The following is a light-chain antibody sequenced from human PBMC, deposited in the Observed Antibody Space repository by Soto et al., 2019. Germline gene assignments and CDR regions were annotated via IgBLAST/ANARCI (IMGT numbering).Light chain of an antibody. V-gene: IGKV1-39*01. CDR3: QQSYSTLPT. Sequence: DIQMTQSPSSLSASVGDRVTITCRASQSISRYLNWYQHKPGEAPRLLMYGASSLQSGVPSRFSGSGSGKDFTLSISSLQPEDFAIYYCQQSYSTLPTLGQGTKVEIK. CDR2: GAS. J-gene: IGKJ1*01. CDR1: QSISRY.